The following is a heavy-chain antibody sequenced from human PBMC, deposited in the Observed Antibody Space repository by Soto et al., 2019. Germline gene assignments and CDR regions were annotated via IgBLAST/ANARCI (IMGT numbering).Heavy chain of an antibody. CDR3: ARDGPRYFDWLVDYYYGMDV. Sequence: GGSLRLSCAASGFTFSSYAMHWVRQAPGKGLEWVAVISYDGSNKYYADSVKGRFTTSRDNSKNTLYLQMNSLRAEDTAVYYCARDGPRYFDWLVDYYYGMDVWGQGTTVT. CDR1: GFTFSSYA. D-gene: IGHD3-9*01. J-gene: IGHJ6*02. V-gene: IGHV3-30-3*01. CDR2: ISYDGSNK.